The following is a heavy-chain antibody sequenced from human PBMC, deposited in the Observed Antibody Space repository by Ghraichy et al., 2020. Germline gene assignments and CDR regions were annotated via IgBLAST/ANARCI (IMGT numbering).Heavy chain of an antibody. CDR2: ISGSGGST. V-gene: IGHV3-23*01. CDR1: GFTFSSYA. D-gene: IGHD2-2*01. J-gene: IGHJ4*02. CDR3: AKDGSAAVRAAMSGGLANYRFFVY. Sequence: GGSLRLSCAASGFTFSSYAMSWVRQAPGKGLEWVSGISGSGGSTYYADSVKGRFTISRENSKNTLYLQMNSLRAEDTAVYYCAKDGSAAVRAAMSGGLANYRFFVYWGQGTLVTVSS.